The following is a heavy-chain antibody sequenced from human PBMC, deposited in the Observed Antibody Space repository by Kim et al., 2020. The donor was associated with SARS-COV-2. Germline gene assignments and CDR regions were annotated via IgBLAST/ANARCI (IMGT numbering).Heavy chain of an antibody. CDR3: ARDNTYYDILTGYHEGGFDY. J-gene: IGHJ4*02. D-gene: IGHD3-9*01. V-gene: IGHV3-21*01. CDR1: GFTFSSYS. Sequence: GGSLRLSCAASGFTFSSYSMNWVRQAPGKGLEWVSSISSSSSYIYYADSVKGRFTISRDNAKNSLYLQMNSLRAEDTAVYYCARDNTYYDILTGYHEGGFDYWGQGTLVTVSS. CDR2: ISSSSSYI.